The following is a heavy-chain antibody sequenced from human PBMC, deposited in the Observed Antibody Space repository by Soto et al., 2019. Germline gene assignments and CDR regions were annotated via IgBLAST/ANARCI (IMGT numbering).Heavy chain of an antibody. CDR3: ASDNWNSF. Sequence: EVQLVESGGGLVQPGGSLRLSCAASGFTFSNYWMHWVRQAPGKGLVWVSRIKSDGISTNYADSVKGRFTISRDHAKNTLYLQMNSLSAEDTAVYYCASDNWNSFWGQGTLVTVSS. V-gene: IGHV3-74*01. J-gene: IGHJ4*02. D-gene: IGHD1-7*01. CDR2: IKSDGIST. CDR1: GFTFSNYW.